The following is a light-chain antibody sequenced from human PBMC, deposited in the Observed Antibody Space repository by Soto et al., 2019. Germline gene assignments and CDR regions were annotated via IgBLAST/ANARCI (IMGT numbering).Light chain of an antibody. CDR1: NIGSKS. Sequence: ELTQPPSVSVAPGKTARITCGGNNIGSKSVHWYQQKPGQAPVLVIYYDSDRPSGIPERFSGSNSGNTATLTISRVEAGDEADYYCQVWDSSSDHPVFGTGTKVTVL. J-gene: IGLJ1*01. V-gene: IGLV3-21*04. CDR3: QVWDSSSDHPV. CDR2: YDS.